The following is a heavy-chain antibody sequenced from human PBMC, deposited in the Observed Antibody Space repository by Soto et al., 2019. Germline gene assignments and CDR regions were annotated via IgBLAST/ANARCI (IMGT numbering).Heavy chain of an antibody. CDR2: IYYSGST. J-gene: IGHJ5*02. V-gene: IGHV4-39*01. D-gene: IGHD6-19*01. Sequence: SETLSLTCPVSGGSISSSSYYWGWIRQPPGKGLEWIGSIYYSGSTYYNPSLKSRVSISVDTSKNQFSLKLTSVTAADTAVYYCARQSAVAGNWFDPWGQGTLVTVSS. CDR3: ARQSAVAGNWFDP. CDR1: GGSISSSSYY.